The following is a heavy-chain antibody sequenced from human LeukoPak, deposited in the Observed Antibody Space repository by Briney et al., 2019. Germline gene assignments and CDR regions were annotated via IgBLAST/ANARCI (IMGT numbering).Heavy chain of an antibody. D-gene: IGHD6-6*01. CDR3: VSGYSSSSGNY. V-gene: IGHV3-7*01. CDR2: IKPDGSDK. J-gene: IGHJ4*02. CDR1: GFTFSTYW. Sequence: QTGGSLRLSCATSGFTFSTYWMNWVRQAPGKGLEWVANIKPDGSDKYYVDSVKGRFTISRDNAKNSLYLQMNSLRAEDTAVYYCVSGYSSSSGNYWGQGTLVTVSS.